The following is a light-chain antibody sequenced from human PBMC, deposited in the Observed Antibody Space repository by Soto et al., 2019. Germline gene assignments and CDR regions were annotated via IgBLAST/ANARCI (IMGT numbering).Light chain of an antibody. CDR3: QQSFTTPLT. CDR1: QSIGRF. Sequence: IQMTQSPSSLSASVGDRVTITGRTYQSIGRFLNWHQQKPGKAPNVLINVASTLRSGVPSRFSDSGSGTDFNLTINSLQPEDFATYFRQQSFTTPLTFGGGTKVDI. V-gene: IGKV1-39*01. CDR2: VAS. J-gene: IGKJ4*01.